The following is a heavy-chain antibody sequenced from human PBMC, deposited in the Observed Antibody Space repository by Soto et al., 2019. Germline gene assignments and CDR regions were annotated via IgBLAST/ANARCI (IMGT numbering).Heavy chain of an antibody. CDR1: GYTFTGYY. CDR3: ARDSIAARRVYGMDV. CDR2: INPNSGGT. V-gene: IGHV1-2*04. J-gene: IGHJ6*02. D-gene: IGHD6-6*01. Sequence: GASVKVSCKASGYTFTGYYMHWVRQAPGQGLEWMGWINPNSGGTNYAQKFQGWVTMTRGTSISTAYMELSRLRSDDTAVYYCARDSIAARRVYGMDVWGQGTTVTVSS.